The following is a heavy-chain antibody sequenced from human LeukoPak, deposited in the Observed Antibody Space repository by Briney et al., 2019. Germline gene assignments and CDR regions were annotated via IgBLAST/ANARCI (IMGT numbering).Heavy chain of an antibody. CDR2: IYYSGST. V-gene: IGHV4-30-4*01. CDR1: GGSISSGDYY. CDR3: ARAMIVPIWFDY. J-gene: IGHJ4*02. Sequence: SSQTLSLTCTVSGGSISSGDYYWSWIRQPPGTGLEWIGYIYYSGSTYYNPSLKSRVTISVDTSKNQFSLKLSSVTAADTAVYYCARAMIVPIWFDYWGQGTLVTVSS. D-gene: IGHD3-22*01.